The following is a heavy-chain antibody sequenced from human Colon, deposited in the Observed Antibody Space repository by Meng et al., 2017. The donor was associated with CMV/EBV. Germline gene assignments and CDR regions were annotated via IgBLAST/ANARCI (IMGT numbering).Heavy chain of an antibody. CDR1: GFSFRSYG. CDR2: ISSSSDI. D-gene: IGHD3-22*01. CDR3: ARVRLPGAYHDSDGSPIKNWFDP. V-gene: IGHV3-21*06. J-gene: IGHJ5*02. Sequence: GGSLRLSCAASGFSFRSYGMSWIRQAPGRGLEWVSFISSSSDISYADSVKGRFTILRDSAQNILYLEMIGLRAEDTAVYYCARVRLPGAYHDSDGSPIKNWFDPWGQGTLVTVSS.